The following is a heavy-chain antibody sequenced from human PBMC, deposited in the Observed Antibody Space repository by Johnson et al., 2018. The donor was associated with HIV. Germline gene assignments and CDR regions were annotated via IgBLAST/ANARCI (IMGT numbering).Heavy chain of an antibody. J-gene: IGHJ3*02. Sequence: VQLVESGGGVVQPGRSLRLSCAASGFTFSSYGMHWVRQAPGKGLEWVAVISYDGSNKYYADSVKGRFTISRDNSKNTLYLQMNNLRAGDSAVYYCVRASWFGAFDIWGQGTLVTVSS. CDR1: GFTFSSYG. D-gene: IGHD3-10*01. V-gene: IGHV3-30*03. CDR3: VRASWFGAFDI. CDR2: ISYDGSNK.